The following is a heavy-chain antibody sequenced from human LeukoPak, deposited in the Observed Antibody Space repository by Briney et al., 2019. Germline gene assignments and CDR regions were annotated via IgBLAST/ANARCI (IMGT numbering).Heavy chain of an antibody. V-gene: IGHV4-38-2*01. Sequence: PSETLSLTCAVSGDSISSGYYWGWIRQPPGKGLEWIGSIYHSGSTYYNPSLKSRVTISVDTSKNQFSLKLSSVTAADTAVYYCARGRTTILWWDGMDVWGKGTTVTVSS. CDR2: IYHSGST. CDR3: ARGRTTILWWDGMDV. CDR1: GDSISSGYY. J-gene: IGHJ6*04. D-gene: IGHD2-21*01.